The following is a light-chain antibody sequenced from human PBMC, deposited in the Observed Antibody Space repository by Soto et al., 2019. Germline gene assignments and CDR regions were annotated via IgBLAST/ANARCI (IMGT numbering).Light chain of an antibody. J-gene: IGKJ3*01. V-gene: IGKV3-20*01. CDR1: QSVSSY. CDR2: GAS. CDR3: QQYETSPHN. Sequence: EIVLTQSPGNLSLSPWERATLSCRASQSVSSYLGWYQQKPGQAPRLLIYGASSRSTDIPDRFSGSGSGPDFTLTISSVEPEDFGVYYCQQYETSPHNFGPGTKVDIK.